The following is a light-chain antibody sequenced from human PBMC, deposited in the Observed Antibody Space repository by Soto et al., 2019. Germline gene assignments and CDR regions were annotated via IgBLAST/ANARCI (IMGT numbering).Light chain of an antibody. CDR3: QQYGSF. CDR2: GAS. Sequence: EIVLTQSPGTLSLSPGERATLSCRASQSVSSSYLAWYQQKPGQAPRLLIYGASSRATGIPDRFSGSGSGTDFTLTISRLAPDDFAVYYCQQYGSFFGQGTKLEIK. V-gene: IGKV3-20*01. CDR1: QSVSSSY. J-gene: IGKJ2*01.